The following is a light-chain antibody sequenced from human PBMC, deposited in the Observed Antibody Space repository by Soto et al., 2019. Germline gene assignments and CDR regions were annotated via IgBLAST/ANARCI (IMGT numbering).Light chain of an antibody. Sequence: DIQMTQSPSSLSASVGDRVTITCRASQDIRNDLGWHQQKPGKAPKRLIYAASSLQSGVPSRFSGSGSGTECALTISIIHLQDFVTSYGQQHNSYPYTLGQGTKLEIK. V-gene: IGKV1-17*01. J-gene: IGKJ2*01. CDR3: QQHNSYPYT. CDR1: QDIRND. CDR2: AAS.